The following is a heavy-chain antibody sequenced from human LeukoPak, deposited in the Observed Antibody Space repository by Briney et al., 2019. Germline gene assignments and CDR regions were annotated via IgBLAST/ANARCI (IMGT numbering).Heavy chain of an antibody. CDR1: GGSFSGYY. J-gene: IGHJ5*02. D-gene: IGHD3-10*01. Sequence: SETLSLTCAVYGGSFSGYYWSWIRQPPGKGLEWIGEINHSGSTNYNPSLKSRVTISVDTSKNQFSLKLSSVTAADTAVYYCARGRTIMVRGRNWFDPWGREPWSPSPQ. CDR3: ARGRTIMVRGRNWFDP. V-gene: IGHV4-34*01. CDR2: INHSGST.